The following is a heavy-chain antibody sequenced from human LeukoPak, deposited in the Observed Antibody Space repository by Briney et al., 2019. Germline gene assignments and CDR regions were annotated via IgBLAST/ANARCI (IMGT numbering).Heavy chain of an antibody. CDR2: INPNSGGT. J-gene: IGHJ6*03. V-gene: IGHV1-2*02. CDR1: GYTFTGYY. Sequence: GASVMASCKASGYTFTGYYIHWVRQAPGQGLEWMGWINPNSGGTNSAQKFQGRVTMTRDTSISTAYMELSRLTSDDTAVYSCARGVTARGFYYYMDIWGKGTTVTISS. D-gene: IGHD2-21*02. CDR3: ARGVTARGFYYYMDI.